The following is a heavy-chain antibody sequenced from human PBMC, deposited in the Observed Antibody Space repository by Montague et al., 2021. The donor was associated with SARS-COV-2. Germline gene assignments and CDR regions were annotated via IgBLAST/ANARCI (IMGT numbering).Heavy chain of an antibody. CDR1: GGSITNNIYY. CDR3: ARLKRYCDSSGSPSALDF. V-gene: IGHV4-39*02. J-gene: IGHJ3*01. CDR2: IYYTGNT. Sequence: SETLSLTCTVSGGSITNNIYYWAWIRQPPGKGLEWIGSIYYTGNTYYNPSLKSRVTISVVTSKNHFTLKLSSVTAAETAVYYCARLKRYCDSSGSPSALDFWGQGTQVTVSS. D-gene: IGHD3-22*01.